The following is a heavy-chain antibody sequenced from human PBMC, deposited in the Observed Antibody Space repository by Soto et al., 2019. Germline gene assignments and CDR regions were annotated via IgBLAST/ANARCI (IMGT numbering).Heavy chain of an antibody. CDR2: IFYSGST. Sequence: SETLSLTCTVSGGSISSGDYYWSWIRQPPGKGLEWIGYIFYSGSTYYNPSLKSRLSISVDTSKNQFSLKLSSVTAADTAVYYWGRGGGGYRFDYWGQGTLVTVSS. CDR3: GRGGGGYRFDY. CDR1: GGSISSGDYY. J-gene: IGHJ4*02. V-gene: IGHV4-30-4*01. D-gene: IGHD3-16*02.